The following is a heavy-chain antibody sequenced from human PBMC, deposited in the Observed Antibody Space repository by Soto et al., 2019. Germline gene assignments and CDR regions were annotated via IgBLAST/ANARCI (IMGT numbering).Heavy chain of an antibody. CDR1: GYTFTSYW. CDR2: IYGADSDT. CDR3: ATIITKYNYHHGMDV. J-gene: IGHJ6*02. D-gene: IGHD2-8*01. V-gene: IGHV5-51*01. Sequence: PGESLKISCKASGYTFTSYWIAWVRQMPGRGLEWMGIIYGADSDTRYSPSFQGQVTISADKSISTAYLQWSSLKASDTAMYYCATIITKYNYHHGMDVWGQGTTVTVSS.